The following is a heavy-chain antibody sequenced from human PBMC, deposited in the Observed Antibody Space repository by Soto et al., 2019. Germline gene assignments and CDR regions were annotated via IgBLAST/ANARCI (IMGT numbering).Heavy chain of an antibody. CDR2: IIPIFGTA. D-gene: IGHD6-6*01. Sequence: SVKVSCKASGGTFSSYAISWVRQAPGQGPEWMGGIIPIFGTANYAQKFQGRVTITADESTSTAYMELSSLRSEDTAVYYCARDDLASRLVRGYYYYYGMDVWGQGTTVTVSS. CDR1: GGTFSSYA. V-gene: IGHV1-69*13. J-gene: IGHJ6*02. CDR3: ARDDLASRLVRGYYYYYGMDV.